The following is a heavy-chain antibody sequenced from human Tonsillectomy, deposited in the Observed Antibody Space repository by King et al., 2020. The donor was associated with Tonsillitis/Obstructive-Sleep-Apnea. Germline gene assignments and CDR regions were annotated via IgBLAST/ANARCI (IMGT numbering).Heavy chain of an antibody. D-gene: IGHD3-22*01. V-gene: IGHV4-39*01. CDR3: ARRGIHSSGPNWYFDL. CDR1: GGSISSSSYY. CDR2: IYYSGRT. J-gene: IGHJ2*01. Sequence: LQLQESGPGLVKPSETLSLTCTVSGGSISSSSYYWGWIRQPPGKGLEWIGSIYYSGRTYYNPSLKSRVTISVDTSKNQFSLKLSSVTAADTAVYYCARRGIHSSGPNWYFDLWGRGTLVTVSS.